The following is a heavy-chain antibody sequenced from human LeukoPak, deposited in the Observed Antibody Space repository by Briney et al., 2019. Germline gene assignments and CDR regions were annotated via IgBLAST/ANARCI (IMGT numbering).Heavy chain of an antibody. V-gene: IGHV4-59*01. Sequence: PSETLSLTCTVSGDSISTYYWSWIRQPPGKGLEWIGYIYYSVSSDYNPSLKRRVTVSVDVSTNQISLKLSSVTAADTAVYYCARGSGGDGSGSLWGQGTLVTVSS. CDR2: IYYSVSS. CDR1: GDSISTYY. J-gene: IGHJ4*02. D-gene: IGHD3-10*01. CDR3: ARGSGGDGSGSL.